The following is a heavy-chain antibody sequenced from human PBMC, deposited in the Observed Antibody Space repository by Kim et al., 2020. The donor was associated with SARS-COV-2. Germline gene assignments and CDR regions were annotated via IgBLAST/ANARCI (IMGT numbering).Heavy chain of an antibody. CDR1: GDSVSSNSAA. D-gene: IGHD6-6*01. CDR2: TYYRSKWDN. CDR3: ARAARPPHYYYYYAMDV. V-gene: IGHV6-1*01. J-gene: IGHJ6*02. Sequence: SQTLSLTCAISGDSVSSNSAAWNWISESPSRGLEWLGRTYYRSKWDNDYAESVKSRITIKADTSKNQFSLQLNSVTPEDTAVYYCARAARPPHYYYYYAMDVWGQGNTVTASS.